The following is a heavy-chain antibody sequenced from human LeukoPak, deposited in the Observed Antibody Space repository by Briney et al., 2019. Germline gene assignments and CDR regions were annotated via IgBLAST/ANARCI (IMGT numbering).Heavy chain of an antibody. Sequence: PGGSLRLSCAASGFTFSSYSMNWVRQAPGKGLEWVSSISGSSSYIYYADSLKGRFTISRENAKNSLYLQMDSLRAEDTAVYYCARGGGGTYYHLLDYWGQGTLVTVSS. V-gene: IGHV3-21*01. CDR2: ISGSSSYI. CDR1: GFTFSSYS. J-gene: IGHJ4*02. CDR3: ARGGGGTYYHLLDY. D-gene: IGHD1-26*01.